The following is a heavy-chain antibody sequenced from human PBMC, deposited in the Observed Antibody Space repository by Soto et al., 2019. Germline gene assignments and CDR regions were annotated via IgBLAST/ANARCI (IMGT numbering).Heavy chain of an antibody. CDR3: AREGGGWPTGGFDY. V-gene: IGHV1-3*01. CDR1: GYTFTSYA. J-gene: IGHJ4*02. CDR2: INAGNGNT. D-gene: IGHD6-19*01. Sequence: QVQLVQSGAEVKKPGASVKVSCKASGYTFTSYAMHWVRQAPGQRLEWMGWINAGNGNTKYSQKFQGRVTITRDTSASTAYMELSSLRSEDTAGYYCAREGGGWPTGGFDYWGQGTLVTVSS.